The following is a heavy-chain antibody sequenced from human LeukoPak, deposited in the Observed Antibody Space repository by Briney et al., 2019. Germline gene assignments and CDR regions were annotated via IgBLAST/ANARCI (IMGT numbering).Heavy chain of an antibody. D-gene: IGHD3-22*01. V-gene: IGHV3-20*01. CDR2: INWNGGST. Sequence: GSLRLSCAASGFTFDDYGLSWVRQAPGKGLEWVSGINWNGGSTGYADSVKGRFTISRDNAKNSLYLQMNSLRAEDTALYHCARGIGDYYDSSGYPPDYWGRGTLVTVSS. CDR3: ARGIGDYYDSSGYPPDY. J-gene: IGHJ4*02. CDR1: GFTFDDYG.